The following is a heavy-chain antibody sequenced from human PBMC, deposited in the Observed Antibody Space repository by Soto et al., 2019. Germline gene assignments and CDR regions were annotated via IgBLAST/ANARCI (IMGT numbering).Heavy chain of an antibody. CDR3: ARVGAFGQWLVRPVKNFDY. D-gene: IGHD6-19*01. CDR2: MNPNSGNT. Sequence: ASVKVSCKASGYTFTSYDINWVRQATGQGLEWMGWMNPNSGNTGYAQKFQGRVTMTRNTSISTAYMELSSLRSEDTAVYYCARVGAFGQWLVRPVKNFDYWGQGTLVTVSS. J-gene: IGHJ4*02. V-gene: IGHV1-8*01. CDR1: GYTFTSYD.